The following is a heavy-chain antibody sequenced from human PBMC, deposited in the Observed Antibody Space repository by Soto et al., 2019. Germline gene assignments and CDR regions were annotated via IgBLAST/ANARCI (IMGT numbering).Heavy chain of an antibody. Sequence: SETLSLTCTVSGGSISSSSYYWGWIRQPPGKGLEWIGSIYYSGSTYYNPSLKSRVTISVDTSKNQFSLKLSSVTAADTAVYYCARQDIVVVVAAPWFGMDVWGQGTTVTVSS. CDR2: IYYSGST. CDR3: ARQDIVVVVAAPWFGMDV. CDR1: GGSISSSSYY. V-gene: IGHV4-39*01. D-gene: IGHD2-15*01. J-gene: IGHJ6*02.